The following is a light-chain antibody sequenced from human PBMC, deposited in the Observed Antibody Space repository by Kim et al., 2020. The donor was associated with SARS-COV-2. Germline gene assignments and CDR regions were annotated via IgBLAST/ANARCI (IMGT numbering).Light chain of an antibody. CDR1: QSVGSK. Sequence: GSLGEGATLSCRASQSVGSKLAWYQQRPGQAPRLLIYDASTRATGIPARFSGSGSGTEFTVTISSLQSEDFAVYYCQQYANWPLTFGGGTKVDIK. V-gene: IGKV3-15*01. CDR3: QQYANWPLT. J-gene: IGKJ4*01. CDR2: DAS.